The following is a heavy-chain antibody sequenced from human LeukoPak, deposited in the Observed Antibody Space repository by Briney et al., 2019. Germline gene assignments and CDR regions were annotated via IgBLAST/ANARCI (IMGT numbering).Heavy chain of an antibody. CDR2: ISGSGGST. V-gene: IGHV3-23*01. CDR1: GFTFSSYA. CDR3: AKALVWFGESYYFDY. Sequence: GGSLRLSCAASGFTFSSYAMSWVRQAPGKGLEWVSAISGSGGSTYYADSVKGRFTISRDNSKNTLYLQMNSLRAEDTAVYYCAKALVWFGESYYFDYWGQGTLVTVSS. J-gene: IGHJ4*02. D-gene: IGHD3-10*01.